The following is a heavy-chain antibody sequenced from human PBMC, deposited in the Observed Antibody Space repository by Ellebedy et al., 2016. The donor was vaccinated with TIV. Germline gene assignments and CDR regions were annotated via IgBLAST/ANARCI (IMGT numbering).Heavy chain of an antibody. V-gene: IGHV3-74*01. CDR3: TRDPMFDPRAIFDS. D-gene: IGHD3-10*02. Sequence: GESLKISXAASGFTFINAWMSWVRQAPGKGLVWVSRIKSDEGVIEYADSVKGRFTISRDNAKSTLYLEMNSLRVEDTAVYYCTRDPMFDPRAIFDSWGQGTLVTVSS. J-gene: IGHJ4*02. CDR2: IKSDEGVI. CDR1: GFTFINAW.